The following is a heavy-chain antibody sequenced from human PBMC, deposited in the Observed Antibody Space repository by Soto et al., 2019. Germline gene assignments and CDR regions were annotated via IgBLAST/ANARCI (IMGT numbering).Heavy chain of an antibody. J-gene: IGHJ4*02. D-gene: IGHD6-13*01. CDR2: INGGNGDT. V-gene: IGHV1-3*01. CDR3: ARGPLSLYSADFR. Sequence: GAAVEVSRKDCWYTLPNYSLKLVGPGPGQRLEWMGWINGGNGDTKYSQRFQDRVTITRDTSANTVYMELSSLTSEDTAIYYCARGPLSLYSADFRWGRGTPVTVSS. CDR1: WYTLPNYS.